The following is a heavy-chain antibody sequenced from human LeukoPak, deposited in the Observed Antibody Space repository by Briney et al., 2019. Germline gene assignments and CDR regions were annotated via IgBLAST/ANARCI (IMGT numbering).Heavy chain of an antibody. J-gene: IGHJ4*02. CDR1: GFTFTSSA. V-gene: IGHV1-58*02. CDR3: ARVQYSGYDFDY. Sequence: SVKVSCKASGFTFTSSAMQWVRQARGQRLEWIGWIVVGSGNTNYAQKFQERVTITRDMSTSTAYMELSSLRSEDTAVYYCARVQYSGYDFDYWGQGTLVTVSS. CDR2: IVVGSGNT. D-gene: IGHD5-12*01.